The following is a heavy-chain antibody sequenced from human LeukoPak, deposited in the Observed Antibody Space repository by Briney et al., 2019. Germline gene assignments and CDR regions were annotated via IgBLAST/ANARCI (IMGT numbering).Heavy chain of an antibody. J-gene: IGHJ4*02. Sequence: PSETLSLTCTVSGGSISSGDYYWSWIRQPPGKGLEWIGYIYYSGSTYYNPSLKSRVIISVDKSKNQFSLKLSSVTAAVTAVYYCARVGAGFRVASFDYWGQGTLVTVSP. D-gene: IGHD5-12*01. V-gene: IGHV4-30-4*01. CDR3: ARVGAGFRVASFDY. CDR2: IYYSGST. CDR1: GGSISSGDYY.